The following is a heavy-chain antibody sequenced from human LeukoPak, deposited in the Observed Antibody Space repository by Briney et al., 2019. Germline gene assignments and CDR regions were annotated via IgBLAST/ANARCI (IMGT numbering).Heavy chain of an antibody. J-gene: IGHJ4*02. V-gene: IGHV4-38-2*02. CDR2: LHHPDIT. D-gene: IGHD2-8*02. CDR1: GYSINDGYF. CDR3: ARERGHQLLPPTWTHTGIFDF. Sequence: SETLSLTCGVSGYSINDGYFWGWLRQPPGKGPEWIATLHHPDITHYNPSPDSRVTISLDRSKNQFSLRLSSVTAADTAIYYCARERGHQLLPPTWTHTGIFDFWGQGSLVTVSS.